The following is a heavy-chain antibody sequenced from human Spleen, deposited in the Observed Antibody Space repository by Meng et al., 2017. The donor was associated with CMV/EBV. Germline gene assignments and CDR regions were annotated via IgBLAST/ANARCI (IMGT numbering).Heavy chain of an antibody. Sequence: GESLKISCTTSGFNFKIYGMHWVRQLPGEGLEWVAFIRYDEKTKYYADSVKGRFTISRDNAKNTLFLEMNSLRAEDTAVYYCAREGVGYCSRTTCRPTRAFDIWGQGTMVTVSS. V-gene: IGHV3-30*02. CDR2: IRYDEKTK. J-gene: IGHJ3*02. CDR3: AREGVGYCSRTTCRPTRAFDI. D-gene: IGHD2-2*01. CDR1: GFNFKIYG.